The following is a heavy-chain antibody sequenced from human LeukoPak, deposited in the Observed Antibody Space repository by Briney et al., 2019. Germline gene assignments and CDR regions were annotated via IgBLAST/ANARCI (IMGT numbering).Heavy chain of an antibody. CDR1: GFTFSSYA. V-gene: IGHV3-21*01. D-gene: IGHD6-19*01. CDR3: ARDHGGSGWFGYFDY. Sequence: GGSLRLSCAASGFTFSSYAMSWVRQAPGKGLEWVSSISGSSYYIYYADSVKGRFTISRDNAKNSLYLQMNSLRAEDTAVYYCARDHGGSGWFGYFDYWGQGTLVTVSS. J-gene: IGHJ4*02. CDR2: ISGSSYYI.